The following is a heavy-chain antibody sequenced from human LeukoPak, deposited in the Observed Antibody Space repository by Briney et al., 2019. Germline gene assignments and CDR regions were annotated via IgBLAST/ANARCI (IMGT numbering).Heavy chain of an antibody. D-gene: IGHD5-18*01. CDR1: GGSISSYY. CDR3: AREGSRYSYGPSFMDV. V-gene: IGHV4-4*08. Sequence: SETLSLTCTVSGGSISSYYWSWIRQPPGKGLEWIGYIYYSGSTYYNPSLKSRVTISVDTSKNQFSLKLSSVTAADTAVYYCAREGSRYSYGPSFMDVWGQGTTVTVSS. CDR2: IYYSGST. J-gene: IGHJ6*02.